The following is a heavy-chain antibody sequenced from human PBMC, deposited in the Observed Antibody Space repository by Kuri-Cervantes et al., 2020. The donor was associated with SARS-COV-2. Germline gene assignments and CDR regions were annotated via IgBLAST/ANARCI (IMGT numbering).Heavy chain of an antibody. J-gene: IGHJ4*02. V-gene: IGHV3-11*04. CDR2: TSSSGSTI. Sequence: GESLKISCAASGFTFSDYYMSWIRQAPGKGLEWVSYTSSSGSTIYYADSVKGRFTISRDNAKNSLYLQMNSLRAEDTAVYYCANDGGDTVLLFDYWGQGTLVTVSS. CDR3: ANDGGDTVLLFDY. CDR1: GFTFSDYY. D-gene: IGHD5-18*01.